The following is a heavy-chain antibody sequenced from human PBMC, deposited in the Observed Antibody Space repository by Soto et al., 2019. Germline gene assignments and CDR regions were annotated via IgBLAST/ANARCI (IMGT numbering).Heavy chain of an antibody. CDR2: IFSNDEK. D-gene: IGHD1-26*01. CDR3: ARTPWTPYSGSYFGADY. V-gene: IGHV2-26*01. CDR1: GFSLSNARMG. Sequence: QVTLKESGPVLVKPTETLTLTCTVSGFSLSNARMGVSWIRQPPGKALEWLAHIFSNDEKSYSTSLKSRLTIPKDTSNSQVVLTMTNMDPVDTATYYCARTPWTPYSGSYFGADYWGQGTLVTVSS. J-gene: IGHJ4*02.